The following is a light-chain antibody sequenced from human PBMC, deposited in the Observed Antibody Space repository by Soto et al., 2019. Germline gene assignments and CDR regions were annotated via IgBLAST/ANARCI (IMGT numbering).Light chain of an antibody. CDR2: RNN. Sequence: QSVLTQPPSASGTPGQSVTISCSGSSSNIGSHSVDWYQQLPGTAPKLLIFRNNQRPSGVPDRFSGSKSGTSASLAISGLRSEDEADYYCVARDDSLNAVIFGGGTKLTVL. J-gene: IGLJ2*01. CDR3: VARDDSLNAVI. V-gene: IGLV1-44*01. CDR1: SSNIGSHS.